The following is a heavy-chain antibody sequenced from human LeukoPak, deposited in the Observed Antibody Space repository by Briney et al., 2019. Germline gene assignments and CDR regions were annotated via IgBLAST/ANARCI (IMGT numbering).Heavy chain of an antibody. D-gene: IGHD6-19*01. CDR1: GFTFSEYW. Sequence: PGGSLRLSCGASGFTFSEYWMTWVRQATGRGPEWVANIKGDGTKMYYVDSVKGRFTISRDNDKNSLYPQMNNLRVEDTAVYHCARDGSCFDFWGQGALVTVSS. CDR3: ARDGSCFDF. CDR2: IKGDGTKM. J-gene: IGHJ4*02. V-gene: IGHV3-7*01.